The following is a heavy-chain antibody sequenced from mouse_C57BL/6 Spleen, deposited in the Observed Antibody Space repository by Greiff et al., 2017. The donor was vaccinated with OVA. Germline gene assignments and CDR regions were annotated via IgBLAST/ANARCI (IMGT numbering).Heavy chain of an antibody. J-gene: IGHJ1*03. V-gene: IGHV1-26*01. CDR3: ASDYYGNYEYFDV. CDR2: INPNNGGT. Sequence: EVKLQQSGPELVKPGASVKISCKASGYTFTDYYMNWVNQSHGKSLEWIGDINPNNGGTSYNQKFKGKATLTVDKSSSTAYMELRSLTSEDSAVYYCASDYYGNYEYFDVWGTGTTVTVSS. D-gene: IGHD2-1*01. CDR1: GYTFTDYY.